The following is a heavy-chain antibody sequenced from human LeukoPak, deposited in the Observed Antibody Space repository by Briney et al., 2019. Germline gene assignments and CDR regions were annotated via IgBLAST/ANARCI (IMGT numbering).Heavy chain of an antibody. J-gene: IGHJ4*02. CDR2: IRYDGSDK. Sequence: GGSLRLSCAATGFTFSYYGMHWVRQAPGKGLEWVAFIRYDGSDKHYADSVQGRFTISRDNSKNTLYLQMNTLRAEDTAVYYCLGSSSWYEDYWGQGTLVTVSS. CDR1: GFTFSYYG. D-gene: IGHD6-13*01. V-gene: IGHV3-30*02. CDR3: LGSSSWYEDY.